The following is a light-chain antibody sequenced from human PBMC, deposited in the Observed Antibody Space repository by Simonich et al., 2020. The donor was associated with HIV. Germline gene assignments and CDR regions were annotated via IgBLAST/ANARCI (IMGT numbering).Light chain of an antibody. CDR3: QQYNKWQLT. Sequence: EIVMTQSPVTLSVSPGERATLSCRVSQSVSNTLAWYQQKPGQAPRLRIYGASTRATGVPDRFSGSGSGTEFSLTISSLQSEDSAVYYCQQYNKWQLTFGGGTKVEIK. J-gene: IGKJ4*01. V-gene: IGKV3-15*01. CDR2: GAS. CDR1: QSVSNT.